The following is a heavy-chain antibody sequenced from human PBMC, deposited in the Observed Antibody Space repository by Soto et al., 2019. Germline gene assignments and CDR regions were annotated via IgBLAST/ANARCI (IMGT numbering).Heavy chain of an antibody. V-gene: IGHV4-59*02. J-gene: IGHJ6*02. D-gene: IGHD5-18*01. Sequence: PSETLSLTCTVSGASVSSYYWSWIRQPPGKGLEWLGYILYTGNTNYNPSLKSRVTISVDTSKNQFSLKLSSVTAADAAVYYCARGGVFGYSYGLIYYGMDVWGQGTTVTVS. CDR2: ILYTGNT. CDR3: ARGGVFGYSYGLIYYGMDV. CDR1: GASVSSYY.